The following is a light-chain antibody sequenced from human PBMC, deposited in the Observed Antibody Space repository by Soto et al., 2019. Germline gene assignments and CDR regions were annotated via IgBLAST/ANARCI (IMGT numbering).Light chain of an antibody. J-gene: IGLJ2*01. CDR2: EVS. CDR1: SSDVGGYKY. CDR3: SSYAGSNNFVV. V-gene: IGLV2-8*01. Sequence: QSALTQPPSASGSPGQSVTISCTGSSSDVGGYKYVSWYQQHPGKATKLIIYEVSNRPSGVPDRFSGSKSVNTASLTVSGLQTEDEADYYCSSYAGSNNFVVFGGGTKLTVL.